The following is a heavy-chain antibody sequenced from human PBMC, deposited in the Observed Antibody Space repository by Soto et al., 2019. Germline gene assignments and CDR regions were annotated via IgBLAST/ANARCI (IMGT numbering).Heavy chain of an antibody. D-gene: IGHD1-20*01. J-gene: IGHJ4*02. CDR3: ARHGNWNDGTY. V-gene: IGHV4-39*01. CDR2: IYYRGST. CDR1: GCSFSSSSYY. Sequence: AGTLSLTCTVSGCSFSSSSYYWGRIRQPPGKGLEWIGTIYYRGSTYYDPSLKSRVTISVDTSKNQFSLKLSAVTAADTAVYYWARHGNWNDGTYWGQGTLVTVSS.